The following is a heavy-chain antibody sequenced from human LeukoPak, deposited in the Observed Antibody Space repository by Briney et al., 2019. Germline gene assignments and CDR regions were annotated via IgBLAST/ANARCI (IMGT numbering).Heavy chain of an antibody. CDR2: IIPILGVA. CDR1: GGTFSSYA. D-gene: IGHD3-9*01. CDR3: ARDLKFDP. V-gene: IGHV1-69*04. Sequence: SVKVSCKASGGTFSSYAISWVRQAPGQGLEWMGRIIPILGVANYAQKFQGRVTITADKSTSTAYMELSSLRSEDTAVYYCARDLKFDPWGQGTLVTVSS. J-gene: IGHJ5*02.